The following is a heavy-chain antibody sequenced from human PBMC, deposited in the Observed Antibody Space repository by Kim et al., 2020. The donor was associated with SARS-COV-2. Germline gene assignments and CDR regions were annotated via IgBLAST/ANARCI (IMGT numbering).Heavy chain of an antibody. CDR1: GFTFSNYN. CDR2: ISSSSSYI. D-gene: IGHD4-17*01. J-gene: IGHJ4*02. Sequence: GGSLRLSCAASGFTFSNYNMNWVRQAPGKGLEWVSSISSSSSYIYYAGSVKGRFTISKDNAKNSLYLQMNSLRAEDTAVYYCARGGYGDYGVYYWGQGTL. CDR3: ARGGYGDYGVYY. V-gene: IGHV3-21*01.